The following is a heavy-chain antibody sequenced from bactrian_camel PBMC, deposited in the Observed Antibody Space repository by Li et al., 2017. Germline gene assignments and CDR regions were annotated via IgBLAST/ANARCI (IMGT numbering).Heavy chain of an antibody. CDR1: GYPNMC. CDR2: ISWNGDST. D-gene: IGHD1*01. V-gene: IGHV3S60*01. CDR3: TKWLLDEDDFGY. Sequence: QLVESGGGSVQSGGSLRLSCAVSGYPNMCMGWFRQAPGKEREGVSCISWNGDSTYYADSVKGRFTISRDNTKNMLCLQMNSLQTDDTAMYYCTKWLLDEDDFGYWGRGTQVTV. J-gene: IGHJ6*01.